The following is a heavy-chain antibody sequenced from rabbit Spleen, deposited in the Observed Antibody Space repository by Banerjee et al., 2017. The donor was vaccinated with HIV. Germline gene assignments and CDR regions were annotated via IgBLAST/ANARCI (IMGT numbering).Heavy chain of an antibody. Sequence: QSLEESGGGLVKPGGTLTLTCTVSGFSFSTGYMCWVRQAPGKGLEWIACIYTGDGSTYYASWAKCRFTISKTSSTTMTLQMTSLTGADTATYFCAGDPWAGTTAFNLWGPGTLVTVS. J-gene: IGHJ4*01. V-gene: IGHV1S40*01. CDR1: GFSFSTGY. CDR2: IYTGDGST. D-gene: IGHD4-2*01. CDR3: AGDPWAGTTAFNL.